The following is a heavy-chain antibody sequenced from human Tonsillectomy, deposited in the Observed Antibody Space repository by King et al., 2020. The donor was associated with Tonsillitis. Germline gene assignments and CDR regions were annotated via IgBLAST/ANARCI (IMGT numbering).Heavy chain of an antibody. CDR3: ARGDSYGSGWYFDY. CDR2: IYYSGST. V-gene: IGHV4-59*01. CDR1: GGSISSYY. Sequence: VQLQESGPGLVKPSETLSLTCTVSGGSISSYYWSWIRQPPGKGLEWIGYIYYSGSTNYNPSLKSRVTISVDTSKNQFSLKLSSVTAADTAVYYCARGDSYGSGWYFDYWGQGTLGTVSS. J-gene: IGHJ4*02. D-gene: IGHD5-18*01.